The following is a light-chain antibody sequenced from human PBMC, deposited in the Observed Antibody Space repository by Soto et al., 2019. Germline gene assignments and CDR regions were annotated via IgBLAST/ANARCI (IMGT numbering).Light chain of an antibody. CDR3: QQRYSTPT. CDR1: QSISSY. Sequence: DIQMTQSPSSLSASVGDRVTNTCRASQSISSYLNWYQQKPGKAPKLLIYAASSLQSGVPSRFSGSGSGTDFTLTISSLQPEDFATYYCQQRYSTPTFGQGTKVEIK. V-gene: IGKV1-39*01. J-gene: IGKJ1*01. CDR2: AAS.